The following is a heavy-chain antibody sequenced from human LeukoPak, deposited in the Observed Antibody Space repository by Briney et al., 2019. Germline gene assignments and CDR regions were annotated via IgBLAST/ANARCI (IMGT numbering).Heavy chain of an antibody. D-gene: IGHD2-2*01. CDR2: IYWNDDK. V-gene: IGHV2-5*01. Sequence: SGPTLVKPTQTLTLTCTFSGFSLSTRGVGVGWIRQPPGKALEWLALIYWNDDKRYSPSLKSRLTITKDTSKNQVVLTMTNMDPVDTATYYCAHNSPAAMMSDYWGQGTLVTVSS. J-gene: IGHJ4*02. CDR3: AHNSPAAMMSDY. CDR1: GFSLSTRGVG.